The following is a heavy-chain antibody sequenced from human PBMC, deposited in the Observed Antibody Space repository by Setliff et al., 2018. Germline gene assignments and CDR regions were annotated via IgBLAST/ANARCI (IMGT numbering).Heavy chain of an antibody. CDR3: ARVGPLTDDAFDI. V-gene: IGHV5-51*01. CDR2: IYPSASDI. Sequence: GESLKISCKGSGKNFINYWIGWLRQMPGKGLEWMGIIYPSASDIRYSPSFKGQVTISADKSINTAYLQWSSLKASDTAIYYCARVGPLTDDAFDIWGQGTMVTVSS. CDR1: GKNFINYW. D-gene: IGHD1-26*01. J-gene: IGHJ3*02.